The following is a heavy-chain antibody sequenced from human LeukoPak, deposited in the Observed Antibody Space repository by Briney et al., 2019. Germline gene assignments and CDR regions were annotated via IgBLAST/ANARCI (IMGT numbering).Heavy chain of an antibody. Sequence: SETLSLTCAVSGGSISSGGYSWSWLRQPPGKGLEWLGYIYHSGSTYYNPSLKSRVTISVDRSKNQFSLKLSSVTAADTAVYYCARGGFLLWFGDLHAFDIWGQGTMVTVSS. D-gene: IGHD3-10*01. CDR1: GGSISSGGYS. CDR2: IYHSGST. CDR3: ARGGFLLWFGDLHAFDI. V-gene: IGHV4-30-2*01. J-gene: IGHJ3*02.